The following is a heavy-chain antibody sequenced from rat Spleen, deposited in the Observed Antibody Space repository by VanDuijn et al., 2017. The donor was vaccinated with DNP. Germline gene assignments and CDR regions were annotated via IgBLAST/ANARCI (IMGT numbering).Heavy chain of an antibody. V-gene: IGHV5-7*01. CDR1: GFTFNYYW. CDR2: IIYDGSST. CDR3: ASLNNYNWFAY. Sequence: EVQLVESGGGLVQPGRSLKLSCVASGFTFNYYWMTWVRQAPKKGLEWVATIIYDGSSTYYRDSVKGRFTISRDNAKSTLYLQMDSLRSEDTATYYCASLNNYNWFAYWGQGTLVTVSS. D-gene: IGHD1-10*01. J-gene: IGHJ3*01.